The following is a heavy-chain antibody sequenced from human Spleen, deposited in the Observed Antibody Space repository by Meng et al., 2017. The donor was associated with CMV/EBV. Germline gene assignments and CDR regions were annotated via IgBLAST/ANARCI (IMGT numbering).Heavy chain of an antibody. D-gene: IGHD3-10*01. CDR2: IYTSGST. CDR3: ARAPAPGSGSYYNYFDY. Sequence: QVQLQESGPGLVKPSQTLSLTCTVSGGSISSGSYYWSWIRQPAGKGLEWIGRIYTSGSTNYNPSLKSRVTISVDTSKNQFSLKLSSVTAADTAVYYCARAPAPGSGSYYNYFDYWGQGTLVTVAS. CDR1: GGSISSGSYY. J-gene: IGHJ4*02. V-gene: IGHV4-61*02.